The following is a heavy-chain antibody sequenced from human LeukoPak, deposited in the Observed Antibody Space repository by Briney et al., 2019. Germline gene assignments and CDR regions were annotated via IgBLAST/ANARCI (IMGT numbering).Heavy chain of an antibody. D-gene: IGHD2-15*01. CDR1: GGSISSYY. CDR2: IYTSGST. V-gene: IGHV4-4*07. CDR3: ARELVGQYCSGGSCYNFYYYYMDV. J-gene: IGHJ6*03. Sequence: PSETLSLTCTVSGGSISSYYWSWIRQPAGKGLEWIGRIYTSGSTNYNPSLKSRVTISVDTSKNQFSLKLSSVTAADTAVYYCARELVGQYCSGGSCYNFYYYYMDVWGKGTTVTVSS.